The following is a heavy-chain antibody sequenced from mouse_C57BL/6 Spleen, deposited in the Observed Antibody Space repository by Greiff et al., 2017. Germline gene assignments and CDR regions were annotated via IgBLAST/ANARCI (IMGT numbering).Heavy chain of an antibody. CDR2: ISYDGSN. Sequence: ESGPGLVKPSQSLSLTCSVTGYSITSGYYWNWIRQFPGNKLEWMGYISYDGSNNYNPSLKNRISITRDTSKNQSFLKLNSVTTEDTATYYYASDGVYYDCDEDWYFDVWGTGTTVTVSS. J-gene: IGHJ1*03. V-gene: IGHV3-6*01. D-gene: IGHD2-4*01. CDR1: GYSITSGYY. CDR3: ASDGVYYDCDEDWYFDV.